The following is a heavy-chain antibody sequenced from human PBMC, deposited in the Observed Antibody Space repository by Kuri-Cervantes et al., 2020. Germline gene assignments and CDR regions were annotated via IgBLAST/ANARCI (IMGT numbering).Heavy chain of an antibody. CDR2: MYYSGST. CDR1: GGANSYSSYY. J-gene: IGHJ5*02. V-gene: IGHV4-39*01. Sequence: GSLRLSCTVSGGANSYSSYYWGWIRQPPGKGLEWIGSMYYSGSTYYNPSPKSRVTISVDTSKNQFSLKLSSVTAADTAVYYCAAALWFGELFGWFDPWGQGTLVTVSS. CDR3: AAALWFGELFGWFDP. D-gene: IGHD3-10*01.